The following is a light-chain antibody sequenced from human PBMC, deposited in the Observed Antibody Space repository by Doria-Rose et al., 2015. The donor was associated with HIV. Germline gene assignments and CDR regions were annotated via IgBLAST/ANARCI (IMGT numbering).Light chain of an antibody. J-gene: IGLJ1*01. CDR1: SSSIGPDYD. CDR2: GNS. Sequence: PPSVSGAPGQRVTISCTGSSSSIGPDYDVHWYQQLPGTAPRLLIYGNSNRPSGVPDRFSGSKSGTSASLAVTGLQAEDEADYYCQSYDSSLSSYVFGTGTKVTVL. CDR3: QSYDSSLSSYV. V-gene: IGLV1-40*01.